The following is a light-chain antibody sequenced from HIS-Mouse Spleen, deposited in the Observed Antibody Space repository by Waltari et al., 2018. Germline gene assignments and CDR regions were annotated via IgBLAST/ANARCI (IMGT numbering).Light chain of an antibody. V-gene: IGKV1-27*01. CDR1: QGISNY. Sequence: DIQMTQSPSSPSASVGDRITITCRASQGISNYLAWYQQKPGKVPKLLIDAASTRQAGVPSRFIGSGAGTDFTLTISSMQTEDVATYYCQKYNSATWTFGQGPKVEIK. J-gene: IGKJ1*01. CDR3: QKYNSATWT. CDR2: AAS.